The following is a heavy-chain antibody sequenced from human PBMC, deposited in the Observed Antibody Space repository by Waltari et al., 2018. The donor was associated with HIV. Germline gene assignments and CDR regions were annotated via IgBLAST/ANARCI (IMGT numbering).Heavy chain of an antibody. CDR1: GLTFSRYA. J-gene: IGHJ4*02. D-gene: IGHD2-15*01. Sequence: EGQLLESGGTLVQPGRSLRLPCSPSGLTFSRYAMSWVRQAPGRGLEWVSSISGNSGSSYYADSVKGRFTISRDNSKNTLYLQMNNLRAEDTAVYYCAQDPCRGTKICSSSYWGQGTLVTVSS. CDR2: ISGNSGSS. CDR3: AQDPCRGTKICSSSY. V-gene: IGHV3-23*01.